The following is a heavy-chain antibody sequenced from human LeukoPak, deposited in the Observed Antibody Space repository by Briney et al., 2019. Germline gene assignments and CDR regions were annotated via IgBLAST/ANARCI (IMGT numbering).Heavy chain of an antibody. D-gene: IGHD5-12*01. Sequence: SETLSLTCAVYGGSFSGYYWSWIRQPPGKGLEWIGEINHSGSTNYNPSLKSRVTISVDTSKNQFSLKLSSVTAADTAVYYCARGPRGWLRLSYWGQGTLVTVSS. CDR2: INHSGST. V-gene: IGHV4-34*01. J-gene: IGHJ4*02. CDR1: GGSFSGYY. CDR3: ARGPRGWLRLSY.